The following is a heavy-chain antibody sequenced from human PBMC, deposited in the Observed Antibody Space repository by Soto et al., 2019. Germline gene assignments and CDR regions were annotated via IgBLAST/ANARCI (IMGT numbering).Heavy chain of an antibody. CDR1: GFTFSSYA. D-gene: IGHD2-2*01. Sequence: PGGSLRLSCAASGFTFSSYAMSWVRQAPGKGLEWVSAISGSGGSTYYADSVKGRFTISRDNSKNTLYLQMNSLRAEDTAVYYCAKDLQRSMTYYYYYYGMDVWGQGTTVTVSS. CDR2: ISGSGGST. V-gene: IGHV3-23*01. J-gene: IGHJ6*02. CDR3: AKDLQRSMTYYYYYYGMDV.